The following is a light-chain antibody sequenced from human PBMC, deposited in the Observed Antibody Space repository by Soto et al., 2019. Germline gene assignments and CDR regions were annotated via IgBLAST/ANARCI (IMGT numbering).Light chain of an antibody. J-gene: IGKJ2*01. Sequence: DIQMTQSPSTLSASVGDRVTMTCRASQSIHLWLAWYQQKPGKAPKLLIYDVSSLDGGVPSRFSGSGSGTEFTLTISSLQPEDSASYYCQQSYTTVYTFGLGTQGGYQ. CDR3: QQSYTTVYT. CDR2: DVS. V-gene: IGKV1-5*01. CDR1: QSIHLW.